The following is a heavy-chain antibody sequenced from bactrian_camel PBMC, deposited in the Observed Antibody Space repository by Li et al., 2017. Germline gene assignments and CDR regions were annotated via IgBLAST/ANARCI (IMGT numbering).Heavy chain of an antibody. CDR1: GFGLNFYW. CDR3: ATVFYIDAVGPDGPPQ. V-gene: IGHV3S6*01. J-gene: IGHJ4*01. Sequence: HVQLVESGGGLVQPGGSLRLSCVASGFGLNFYWMYWVRQTPGKGLEWVSTLKWDGTDTWYADFVKGRFTISRDNGKNTAYLRMNSLKSEDTALYYCATVFYIDAVGPDGPPQWGQGTQVTVS. D-gene: IGHD1*01. CDR2: LKWDGTDT.